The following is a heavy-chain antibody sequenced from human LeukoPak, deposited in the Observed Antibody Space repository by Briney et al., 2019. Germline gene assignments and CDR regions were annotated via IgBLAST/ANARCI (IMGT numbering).Heavy chain of an antibody. J-gene: IGHJ4*02. V-gene: IGHV3-30*18. CDR1: GFTFSSYG. CDR3: AKEIGVADYFDY. CDR2: ISYDGSNK. Sequence: GGSLRLSCAASGFTFSSYGMHWVRQAPGKGLEWVAVISYDGSNKYYADSLKGRFTISRDNSQNTLYLQMNSLRPEDTAVYYCAKEIGVADYFDYWGQGTLVTVTS. D-gene: IGHD6-19*01.